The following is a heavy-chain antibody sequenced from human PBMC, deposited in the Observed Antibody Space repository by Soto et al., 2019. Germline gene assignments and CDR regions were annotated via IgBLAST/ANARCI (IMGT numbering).Heavy chain of an antibody. D-gene: IGHD3-22*01. CDR2: ISSSSSTI. CDR1: GFTFSSYS. CDR3: ARDGAYYDSSGYYLSLDY. J-gene: IGHJ4*02. V-gene: IGHV3-48*02. Sequence: GGSLRLSCAASGFTFSSYSMNWVRQAPGKGLEWVSYISSSSSTIYYADSVKGRFTISRDNAKNSLYLQMNSLRDEDTAVYYCARDGAYYDSSGYYLSLDYWGQGTLVTVSS.